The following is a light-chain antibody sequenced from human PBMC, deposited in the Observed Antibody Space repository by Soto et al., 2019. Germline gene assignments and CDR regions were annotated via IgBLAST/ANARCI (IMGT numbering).Light chain of an antibody. CDR2: SNN. J-gene: IGLJ3*02. Sequence: QSVLTQPPSASGTPGQGVTISCSGSSSNIGSNTVNWYQQLPGTAPKLLIYSNNQRPSGVPDRFSGSKSGTSASLAISGLQSEDEADYYCAAWDDSLKWVFGGGTKLTVL. CDR1: SSNIGSNT. CDR3: AAWDDSLKWV. V-gene: IGLV1-44*01.